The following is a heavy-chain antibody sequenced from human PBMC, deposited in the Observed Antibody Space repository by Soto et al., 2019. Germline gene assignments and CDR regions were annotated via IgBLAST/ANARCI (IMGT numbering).Heavy chain of an antibody. D-gene: IGHD3-22*01. CDR1: GYTFSGYF. V-gene: IGHV1-2*02. J-gene: IGHJ4*02. CDR3: ARVPDSSGYVD. CDR2: VNPESGGA. Sequence: QVQLVQSGAEVKKPGASVKVSCKASGYTFSGYFIHWVRQAPGQGLEWMGWVNPESGGAKYGQKFQGRVTMTRDTSTTTSYMELSRLVSDDTAVYYCARVPDSSGYVDWGQGTLVTVSA.